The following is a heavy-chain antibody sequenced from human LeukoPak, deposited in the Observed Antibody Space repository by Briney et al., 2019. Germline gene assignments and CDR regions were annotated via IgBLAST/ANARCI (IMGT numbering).Heavy chain of an antibody. J-gene: IGHJ4*02. CDR2: INHSGST. CDR1: GGSFSGYY. Sequence: SETLSLTCVPYGGSFSGYYWTWIRQPPGKGLEWIGEINHSGSTNYNPSLKSRVTISVDTSKNQFSLKLSSVTAADTAVYYCARDLAYSSGGSCYPYYFDYWGQGTLVTVSS. D-gene: IGHD2-15*01. V-gene: IGHV4-34*01. CDR3: ARDLAYSSGGSCYPYYFDY.